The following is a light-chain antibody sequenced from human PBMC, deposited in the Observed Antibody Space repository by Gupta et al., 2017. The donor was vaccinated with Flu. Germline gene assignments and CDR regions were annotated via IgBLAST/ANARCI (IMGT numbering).Light chain of an antibody. J-gene: IGKJ2*03. CDR2: KAS. CDR1: QSISSW. Sequence: DIQKTQSPSTLSASVGDRVTITCRASQSISSWLAWYQQKPGKAPKLLIYKASSLESGVPSRFSGSGSGTEFTLTISSLQPDDFATYYCQQYNSYSPDSFGQGTKLEIK. V-gene: IGKV1-5*03. CDR3: QQYNSYSPDS.